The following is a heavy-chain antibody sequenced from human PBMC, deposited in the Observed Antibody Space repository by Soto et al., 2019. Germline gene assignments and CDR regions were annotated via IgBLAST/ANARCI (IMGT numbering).Heavy chain of an antibody. CDR1: GFTFSDHY. CDR2: TRDKANSHTT. D-gene: IGHD6-19*01. CDR3: ASGACPSSGWEKNCYGMDV. Sequence: EVQLVESGGGLVQPGGSLRLSCAASGFTFSDHYMDWVRQAPGKGLEWVGRTRDKANSHTTEYAASVKGRFIISRDDSKTSLYLQMDSLKAEDTAVYYGASGACPSSGWEKNCYGMDVWGQGTTVTVSS. J-gene: IGHJ6*02. V-gene: IGHV3-72*01.